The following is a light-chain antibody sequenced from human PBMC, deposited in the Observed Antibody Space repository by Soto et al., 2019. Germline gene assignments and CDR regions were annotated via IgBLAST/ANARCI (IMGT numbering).Light chain of an antibody. CDR3: CSYAGSYTFV. CDR1: SSDVGSFDY. J-gene: IGLJ1*01. V-gene: IGLV2-11*01. Sequence: QSVLTQPRSVSGSPGQSVTISCTGTSSDVGSFDYVSWYQHHPGEAPKLMIYDVSKRPSGVTDRFSGSKSGNTASLTISGLQAEDEADYYCCSYAGSYTFVFGTGTKLTVL. CDR2: DVS.